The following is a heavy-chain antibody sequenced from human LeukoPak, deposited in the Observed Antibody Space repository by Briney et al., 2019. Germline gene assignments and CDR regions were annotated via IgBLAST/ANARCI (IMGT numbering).Heavy chain of an antibody. D-gene: IGHD3-10*01. V-gene: IGHV3-21*01. CDR2: ISSSSSYI. CDR1: GFTFSSYS. Sequence: GGSLRLSCAASGFTFSSYSMNWVRQAPGKGLEWVSSISSSSSYIYYADSVKGRFTISRDNAKNSLYLQMNSLRAEDTAVYYCARDFQLLWFGEYYFNYWGQGTLVTVSS. CDR3: ARDFQLLWFGEYYFNY. J-gene: IGHJ4*02.